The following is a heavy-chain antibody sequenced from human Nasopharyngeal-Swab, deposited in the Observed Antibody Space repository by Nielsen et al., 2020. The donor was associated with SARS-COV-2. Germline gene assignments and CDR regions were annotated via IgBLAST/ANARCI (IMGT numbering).Heavy chain of an antibody. CDR3: ARDTSVDIVLLYYGMDV. D-gene: IGHD5-12*01. Sequence: GGSLRLSCAASGFTFNSHGMHWVRQAPGKGLEWVAVISFDGSKKYYADSVKGRFTISRDSSKNTLYLQMNSLRVEDTAVYYCARDTSVDIVLLYYGMDVWGQGTTVTVSS. V-gene: IGHV3-30*03. CDR1: GFTFNSHG. J-gene: IGHJ6*02. CDR2: ISFDGSKK.